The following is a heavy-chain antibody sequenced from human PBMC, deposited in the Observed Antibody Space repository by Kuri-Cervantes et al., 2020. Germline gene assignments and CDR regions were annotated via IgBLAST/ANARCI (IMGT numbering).Heavy chain of an antibody. V-gene: IGHV3-7*02. CDR3: ARRPMVRGVIYYFDY. D-gene: IGHD3-10*01. CDR1: GFTFSSYA. J-gene: IGHJ4*02. Sequence: GESLKISCAASGFTFSSYAMSWVRQAPGKGLEWVANIKQDGSEKYYVDSVKGRFTISRDNAKNSLYLQMNSLRAEDTAVYYCARRPMVRGVIYYFDYWGQGTLVTVSS. CDR2: IKQDGSEK.